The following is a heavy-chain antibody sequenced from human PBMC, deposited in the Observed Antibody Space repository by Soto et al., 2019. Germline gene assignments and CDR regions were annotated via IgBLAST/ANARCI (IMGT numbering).Heavy chain of an antibody. CDR3: ARGMTTVTTIDY. CDR1: GGSFSGYY. J-gene: IGHJ4*02. CDR2: INHSGST. V-gene: IGHV4-34*01. D-gene: IGHD4-4*01. Sequence: PSETLSLTCAVYGGSFSGYYWTWIRQPPGTGLEWIGEINHSGSTNYNPSLKSRVTISVDTSKNQFSLKLTSVTAADTAVYYCARGMTTVTTIDYWGQGTLVTVSS.